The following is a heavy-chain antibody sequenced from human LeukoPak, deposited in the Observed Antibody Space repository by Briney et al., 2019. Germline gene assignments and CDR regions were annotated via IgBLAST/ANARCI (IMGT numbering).Heavy chain of an antibody. D-gene: IGHD3-10*01. CDR1: GFTFSYFW. V-gene: IGHV3-74*01. CDR3: ARSHYYGSGIKNLDYDH. J-gene: IGHJ4*02. CDR2: INGDGSST. Sequence: GGSLSLSCAASGFTFSYFWMHWVRQAPWKGLVWVSRINGDGSSTTYADSVKGRFTISRDNAKNTLYLHMNSLRAEDTAVYYCARSHYYGSGIKNLDYDHWGQGTLVTVSS.